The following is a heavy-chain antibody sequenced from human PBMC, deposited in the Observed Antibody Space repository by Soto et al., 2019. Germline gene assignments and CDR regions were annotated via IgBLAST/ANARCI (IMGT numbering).Heavy chain of an antibody. CDR1: GGYFSGYY. CDR2: INHSGST. D-gene: IGHD1-26*01. Sequence: SETLSLTCAVYGGYFSGYYWSWIRQPPGKGLEWIGEINHSGSTNYNPSLKSRVTISVDTSKNQFSLKLSSVTAADTAVYYCARKVVGATNRLGYWGQGTLVTVSS. V-gene: IGHV4-34*01. J-gene: IGHJ4*02. CDR3: ARKVVGATNRLGY.